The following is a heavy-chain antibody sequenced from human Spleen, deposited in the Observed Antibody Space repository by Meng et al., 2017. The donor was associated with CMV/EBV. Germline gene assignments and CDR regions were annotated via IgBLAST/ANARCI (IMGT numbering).Heavy chain of an antibody. V-gene: IGHV6-1*01. CDR2: AYYRSKWYN. D-gene: IGHD6-13*01. J-gene: IGHJ5*01. CDR3: AREVLVKSSPWYWNVFDS. CDR1: TNSAA. Sequence: TNSAAWNWIRQSPSRGLEWMGRAYYRSKWYNDYGISVESRITINADTSKNQFSLQLNSVTPEDTAVYYCAREVLVKSSPWYWNVFDSWGQGALVTVSS.